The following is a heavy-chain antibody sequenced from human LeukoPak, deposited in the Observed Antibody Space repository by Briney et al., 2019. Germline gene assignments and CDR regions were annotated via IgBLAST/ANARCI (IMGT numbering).Heavy chain of an antibody. V-gene: IGHV1-46*01. CDR1: GYTFSSYN. CDR2: IYPSGGST. CDR3: ARPLTTVMFFFDC. Sequence: ASVKVSCKASGYTFSSYNIHWVRQAPGQGLEWMGIIYPSGGSTSYAQKFQGRGTMTRDTSTSTVYMDLSSPRSEDTAVYYCARPLTTVMFFFDCWGRGTLVTVSS. J-gene: IGHJ4*02. D-gene: IGHD1-1*01.